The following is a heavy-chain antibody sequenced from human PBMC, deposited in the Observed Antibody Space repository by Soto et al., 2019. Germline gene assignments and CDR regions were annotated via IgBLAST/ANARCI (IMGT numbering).Heavy chain of an antibody. CDR1: GYTLTELS. V-gene: IGHV1-24*01. CDR2: FDPEDGET. Sequence: GASVKVSCKVSGYTLTELSMHWVRQAPGKGLEWMGGFDPEDGETIYAQKFQGRVTMTEDTSTDTAYMELSSLRSEDTAVYYCARSKTDYDYIWGSYRSAWGFDYSGQGTLVTVSS. CDR3: ARSKTDYDYIWGSYRSAWGFDY. D-gene: IGHD3-16*02. J-gene: IGHJ4*02.